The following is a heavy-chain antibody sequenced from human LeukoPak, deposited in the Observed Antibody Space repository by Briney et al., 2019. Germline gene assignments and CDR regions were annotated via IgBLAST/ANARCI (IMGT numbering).Heavy chain of an antibody. CDR1: GGSISSGGYY. D-gene: IGHD3-10*01. CDR2: IYYSGST. J-gene: IGHJ4*02. Sequence: SETLSLTCTVSGGSISSGGYYWSWIRQHPGKGLEWIGYIYYSGSTYYNPSLKSRVTISVDTSKNQFSLKLSSVTAADTAVYYCARHNRYYYATDYWGQGTLVTVSS. CDR3: ARHNRYYYATDY. V-gene: IGHV4-39*01.